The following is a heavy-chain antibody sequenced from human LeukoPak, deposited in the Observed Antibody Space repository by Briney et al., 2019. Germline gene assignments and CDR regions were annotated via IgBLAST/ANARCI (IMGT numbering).Heavy chain of an antibody. CDR2: INHSGST. D-gene: IGHD3-22*01. J-gene: IGHJ4*02. CDR3: ARDNPSYYDSSGYFSLDY. Sequence: SETLSLTCAVYGGSFSGYYWSWIRQPPGKGLEWIGEINHSGSTNYNPSLKSRVTISVDTSKNQFSLKLSSVTAADTAVYYCARDNPSYYDSSGYFSLDYWGQGTLVTVSS. V-gene: IGHV4-34*01. CDR1: GGSFSGYY.